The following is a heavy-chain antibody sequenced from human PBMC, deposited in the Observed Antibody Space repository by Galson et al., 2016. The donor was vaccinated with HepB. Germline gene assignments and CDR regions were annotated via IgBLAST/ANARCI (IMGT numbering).Heavy chain of an antibody. CDR1: GFSFSDYA. CDR3: TNDVGLVMFGL. V-gene: IGHV3-23*01. J-gene: IGHJ4*02. D-gene: IGHD2/OR15-2a*01. CDR2: ISSDGDNK. Sequence: SLRLSCAVSGFSFSDYAMSWVRQGPGKRLEWVSTISSDGDNKHYLDSVKGRFTVSRDNSKNTLDLQMNSLRAKDTAVYYCTNDVGLVMFGLWGRGTLVTVSS.